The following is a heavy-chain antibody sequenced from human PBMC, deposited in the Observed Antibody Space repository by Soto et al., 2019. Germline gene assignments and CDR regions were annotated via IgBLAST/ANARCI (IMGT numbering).Heavy chain of an antibody. CDR2: IYYSGST. V-gene: IGHV4-59*08. CDR3: ARLPSLLPGLSLYDY. J-gene: IGHJ4*02. CDR1: GGSISSYY. Sequence: SETLSLTCTVSGGSISSYYWSWIRQPPGKGLEWIGYIYYSGSTNYNPSLKSRVTISVDTSKNQFSLKLSSVTAADTAVYYCARLPSLLPGLSLYDYWGQGTLVTVSS. D-gene: IGHD2-15*01.